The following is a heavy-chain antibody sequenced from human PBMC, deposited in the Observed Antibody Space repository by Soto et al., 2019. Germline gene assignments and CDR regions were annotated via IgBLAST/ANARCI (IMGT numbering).Heavy chain of an antibody. V-gene: IGHV5-51*01. CDR2: IYPGDSDT. D-gene: IGHD5-12*01. Sequence: PGESLKISCKGSGYSFTSYWIGWVRQMPGKGLEWMGIIYPGDSDTRYSPSFQGQVTISADKSISTAYLQWSSLKASDTAMYYCARRSNGYDSSYYYYYMDVWGKGTTVTVAS. CDR1: GYSFTSYW. J-gene: IGHJ6*03. CDR3: ARRSNGYDSSYYYYYMDV.